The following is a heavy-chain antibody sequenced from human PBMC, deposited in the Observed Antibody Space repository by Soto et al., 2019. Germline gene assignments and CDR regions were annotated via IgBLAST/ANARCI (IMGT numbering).Heavy chain of an antibody. V-gene: IGHV1-18*01. J-gene: IGHJ6*02. CDR1: GYGFTTYG. D-gene: IGHD2-2*01. CDR3: AVYCSSTSCYAPLYYYGMDV. Sequence: ASVKVSCKGSGYGFTTYGITWVRQAPGQGLEWMAWISAHNGNTNYAQKLQGRVTVTRDTSTSTAYMELRSLRSDDTAVYYCAVYCSSTSCYAPLYYYGMDVWGQGNTVTVSS. CDR2: ISAHNGNT.